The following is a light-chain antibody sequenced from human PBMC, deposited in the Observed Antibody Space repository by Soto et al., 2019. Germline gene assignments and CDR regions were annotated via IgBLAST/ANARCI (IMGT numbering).Light chain of an antibody. CDR3: QQYNNWPPLT. J-gene: IGKJ4*01. CDR2: CAS. V-gene: IGKV3-15*01. Sequence: EIVMTQSPATLSVSPGERATLSCRASQSVSSNLAGYQQKPGQAPRLLIYCASTRATGIPARFSGSGSGTEFTLPISSLQSEDFAVYYCQQYNNWPPLTFGGGTKVEIK. CDR1: QSVSSN.